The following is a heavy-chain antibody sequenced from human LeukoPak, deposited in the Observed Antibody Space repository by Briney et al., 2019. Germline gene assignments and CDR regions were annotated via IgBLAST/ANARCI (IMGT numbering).Heavy chain of an antibody. CDR3: TTRRGGSYTVVEDY. CDR1: GFTFSNAW. J-gene: IGHJ4*02. V-gene: IGHV3-15*01. D-gene: IGHD1-26*01. CDR2: IKSKTDGGTT. Sequence: PGGSLRLSCAASGFTFSNAWMSWVRQAPGKGLEWVGRIKSKTDGGTTDYAAPVKGRFTISRDDSKNTLYLQMNSLKTEDTAVYFCTTRRGGSYTVVEDYWGQGTLVTVSS.